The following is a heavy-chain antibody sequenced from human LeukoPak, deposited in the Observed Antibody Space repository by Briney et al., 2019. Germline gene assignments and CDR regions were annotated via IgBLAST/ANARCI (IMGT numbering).Heavy chain of an antibody. CDR2: IDPSDSYT. CDR3: ASAILLGVELAAPDAFDI. D-gene: IGHD2-15*01. Sequence: GESLKISCKGSGYSFTSYWISWVRQMPGKGLEWMGRIDPSDSYTNYSPSFQGHVTISADKSISTAYLQWSSLKASDTAMYYCASAILLGVELAAPDAFDIWGQGTMVTVSS. CDR1: GYSFTSYW. V-gene: IGHV5-10-1*01. J-gene: IGHJ3*02.